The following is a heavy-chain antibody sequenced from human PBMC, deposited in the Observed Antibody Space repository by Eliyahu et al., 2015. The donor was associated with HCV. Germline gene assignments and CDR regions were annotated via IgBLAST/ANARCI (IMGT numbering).Heavy chain of an antibody. CDR2: ISGSGEST. J-gene: IGHJ4*02. Sequence: EVQLLESGGGLVQPGGSLRLSCAVSGFXFSSYAMSWVRQTPGKGLEWVSVISGSGESTYYAEPVKGRCTISRDNSKNMLFLQMNSLRAEDTAVYYCAKEPRSYYGSGSYVEYWGQGTLVTVSS. D-gene: IGHD3-10*01. V-gene: IGHV3-23*01. CDR3: AKEPRSYYGSGSYVEY. CDR1: GFXFSSYA.